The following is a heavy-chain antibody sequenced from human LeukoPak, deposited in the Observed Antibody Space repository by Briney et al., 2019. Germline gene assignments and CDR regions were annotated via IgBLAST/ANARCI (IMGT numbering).Heavy chain of an antibody. CDR3: ARDTYGSGSH. Sequence: PGGSLRLSCAASGFTFTSFWMHGVRQAPGKGLVWVSRINGDGSSTTFADSVKGRFTISRDNAKNTVYLQMNSLRVEDTAVYYCARDTYGSGSHWGQGTLVTVSS. CDR1: GFTFTSFW. J-gene: IGHJ4*02. D-gene: IGHD3-10*01. V-gene: IGHV3-74*01. CDR2: INGDGSST.